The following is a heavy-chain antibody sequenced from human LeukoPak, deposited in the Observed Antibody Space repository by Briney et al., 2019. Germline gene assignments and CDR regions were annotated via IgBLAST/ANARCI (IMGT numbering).Heavy chain of an antibody. D-gene: IGHD3-16*02. J-gene: IGHJ6*03. V-gene: IGHV4-30-4*07. CDR2: IYYSGST. CDR1: GGSITSSSYS. Sequence: PSETLSLTCTVSGGSITSSSYSWSWIRQPPGKGLEWIGYIYYSGSTYYNPSLKSRVTISVDTSKNQFSLKLSSVTAADTAVYYCARVKMGDYVWGSYRGHYMDVWGKGTTVTVSS. CDR3: ARVKMGDYVWGSYRGHYMDV.